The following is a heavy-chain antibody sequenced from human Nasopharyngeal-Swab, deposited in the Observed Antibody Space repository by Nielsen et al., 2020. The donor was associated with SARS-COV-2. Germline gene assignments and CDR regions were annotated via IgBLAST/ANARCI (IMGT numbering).Heavy chain of an antibody. D-gene: IGHD1-26*01. CDR2: TSHDESHK. V-gene: IGHV3-30*03. J-gene: IGHJ3*02. CDR1: GFIFSTAD. Sequence: GESLKISCAASGFIFSTADMHWVRQAPGKGLEWVAVTSHDESHKYYAGSVHGRFTISRDNSKNTPYLQMNSLRDEDTAVYYCARDSVGATHAFDIWGQGTMVTVSS. CDR3: ARDSVGATHAFDI.